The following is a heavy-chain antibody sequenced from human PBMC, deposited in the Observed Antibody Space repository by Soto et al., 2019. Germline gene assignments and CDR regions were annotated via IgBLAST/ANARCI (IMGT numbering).Heavy chain of an antibody. CDR2: IHYSGYI. CDR1: GASISNYY. D-gene: IGHD5-12*01. Sequence: QVQLQESGPGLVKPSETLSLTCTVSGASISNYYWNWIRQSPGKGLEWIGYIHYSGYINYNPSLKSRVTLAVDMSKNQFSLNLSSVTAADTAVYYCASLPGGGDGYNYLDSWGQGTLVTVSS. CDR3: ASLPGGGDGYNYLDS. J-gene: IGHJ4*02. V-gene: IGHV4-59*01.